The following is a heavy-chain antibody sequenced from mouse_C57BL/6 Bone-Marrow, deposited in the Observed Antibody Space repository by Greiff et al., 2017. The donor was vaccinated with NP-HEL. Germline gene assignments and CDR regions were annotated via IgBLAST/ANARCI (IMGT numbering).Heavy chain of an antibody. D-gene: IGHD1-1*01. CDR3: ARGITTVVAYYYAMDY. CDR1: GFTFSSYA. V-gene: IGHV5-4*03. Sequence: EVNVVESGGGLVKPGGSLKLSCAASGFTFSSYAMSWVRQTPEKRLEWVATISDGGSYTYYPDNVKGRFTISRDNAKNNLYLQMSHLKSEDTAMYYCARGITTVVAYYYAMDYWGQGTSVTVSS. J-gene: IGHJ4*01. CDR2: ISDGGSYT.